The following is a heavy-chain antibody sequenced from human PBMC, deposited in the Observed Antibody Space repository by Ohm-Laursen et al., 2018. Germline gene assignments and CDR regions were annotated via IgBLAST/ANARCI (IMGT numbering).Heavy chain of an antibody. J-gene: IGHJ6*02. Sequence: SLRLSCAASGFTFSSYAMSWVRQAPGKGLEWVSAISGSGGSTYYADSVKGRFTISKDNSKNTLYLQMNSLRAEDTAVYYCANLPLKGSGSYYTNYYYYGMDVWGQGTTVTVSS. CDR3: ANLPLKGSGSYYTNYYYYGMDV. V-gene: IGHV3-23*01. CDR1: GFTFSSYA. CDR2: ISGSGGST. D-gene: IGHD3-10*01.